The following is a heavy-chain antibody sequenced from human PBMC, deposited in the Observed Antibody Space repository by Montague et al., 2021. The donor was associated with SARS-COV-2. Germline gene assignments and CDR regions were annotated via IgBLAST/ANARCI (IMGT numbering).Heavy chain of an antibody. CDR1: GFTISSYW. CDR2: IRQDGSDK. V-gene: IGHV3-7*01. J-gene: IGHJ5*02. CDR3: TRDRDYGDYLNWFNP. Sequence: SLRLSCAASGFTISSYWMSWVRQAPGKGLEWVANIRQDGSDKYYLDSVRGRFTIFRDNAKNSLYLQMNSLTAEDTGVYYCTRDRDYGDYLNWFNPWGQGTLVTGPS. D-gene: IGHD4-17*01.